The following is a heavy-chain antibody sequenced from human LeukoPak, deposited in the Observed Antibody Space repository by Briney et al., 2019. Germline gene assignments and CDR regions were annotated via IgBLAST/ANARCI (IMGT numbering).Heavy chain of an antibody. J-gene: IGHJ5*02. D-gene: IGHD1-26*01. V-gene: IGHV3-23*01. CDR2: VIGQGGHT. CDR3: AIDRWDTHGSS. Sequence: PGGSVTLFCAASGFTFNILAMMWARQPRGRWREWVLSVIGQGGHTYIAASVRGRFTITRDNSKNTLSLQMNSLRVDDTAIYYCAIDRWDTHGSSWGQGTLVSVSS. CDR1: GFTFNILA.